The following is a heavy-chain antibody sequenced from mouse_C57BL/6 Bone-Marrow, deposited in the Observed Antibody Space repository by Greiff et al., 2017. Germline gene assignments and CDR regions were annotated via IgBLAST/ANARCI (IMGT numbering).Heavy chain of an antibody. D-gene: IGHD3-3*01. CDR1: GYTFTSYG. CDR2: IYPGSGNT. CDR3: ARGDLP. Sequence: QVQLKQSGAELARPGASVKLSCKASGYTFTSYGISWVKQSTGQGLEWIGEIYPGSGNTYYNEKFKGKATLTADKSSSTAYMELRSLTSEYSAVYVCARGDLPWGQGTLVTVSA. J-gene: IGHJ3*01. V-gene: IGHV1-81*01.